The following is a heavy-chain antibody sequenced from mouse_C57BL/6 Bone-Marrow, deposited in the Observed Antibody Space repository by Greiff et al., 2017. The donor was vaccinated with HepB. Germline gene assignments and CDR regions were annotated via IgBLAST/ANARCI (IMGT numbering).Heavy chain of an antibody. CDR2: INPSSGYT. CDR1: GYTFTSYW. Sequence: VQLQESGAELAKPGASVKLSCKASGYTFTSYWMHWVKQRPGQGLEWIGYINPSSGYTKYNQKFKDKATLTADKSSSIAYMQLSSLTYEDSAVYYCASDYYGSPPFAYWGQGTLVTVSA. D-gene: IGHD1-1*01. V-gene: IGHV1-7*01. J-gene: IGHJ3*01. CDR3: ASDYYGSPPFAY.